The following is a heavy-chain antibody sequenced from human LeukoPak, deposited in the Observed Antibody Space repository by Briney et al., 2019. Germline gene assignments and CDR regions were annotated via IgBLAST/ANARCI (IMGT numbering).Heavy chain of an antibody. CDR2: INHSGST. Sequence: SETLSLTCAVYGGSFSGYYWSWIRQPPGKGLEWIGEINHSGSTNYNPSLRSRVTISVDTSKNQFSLKLSSVTAADTAVYYCARGRNYYYGSGSYYFDYWGQGTLVTVSS. J-gene: IGHJ4*02. CDR3: ARGRNYYYGSGSYYFDY. CDR1: GGSFSGYY. D-gene: IGHD3-10*01. V-gene: IGHV4-34*01.